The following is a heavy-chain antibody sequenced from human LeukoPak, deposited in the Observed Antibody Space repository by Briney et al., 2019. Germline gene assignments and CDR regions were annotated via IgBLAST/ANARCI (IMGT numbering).Heavy chain of an antibody. D-gene: IGHD3-9*01. Sequence: PGGSLRLSCAASGFTFSSYNMNWVRQAPGKGLEWVSTISSSSSYIYYADSVKGRFTISRDNAKNSLYLQMNSLRAEDTAVYYCASSSYYDILTGYPPFDYWGQGTLVTVSS. V-gene: IGHV3-21*01. J-gene: IGHJ4*02. CDR1: GFTFSSYN. CDR2: ISSSSSYI. CDR3: ASSSYYDILTGYPPFDY.